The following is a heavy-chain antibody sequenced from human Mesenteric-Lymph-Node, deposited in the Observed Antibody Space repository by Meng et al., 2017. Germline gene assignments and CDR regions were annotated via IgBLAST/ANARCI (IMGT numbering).Heavy chain of an antibody. V-gene: IGHV2-5*02. Sequence: IPLKESGTTLVKPTQTLTLTCTFSGFSLSTNEVAVGWIRQPPGKALEWLALIYWDDGIHYSPSLNSRLTITKDTSKNQVVLTVTNMDPVDTAIYYCAHRRWGYFDYWGQGTLVTVSS. D-gene: IGHD3-16*01. CDR3: AHRRWGYFDY. J-gene: IGHJ4*02. CDR2: IYWDDGI. CDR1: GFSLSTNEVA.